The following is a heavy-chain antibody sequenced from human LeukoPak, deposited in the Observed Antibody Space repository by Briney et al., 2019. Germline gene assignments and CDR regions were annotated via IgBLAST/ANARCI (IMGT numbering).Heavy chain of an antibody. J-gene: IGHJ5*02. V-gene: IGHV3-74*01. CDR1: GFTFSNAW. CDR2: INSDGSST. CDR3: ARGIVVVPAAMA. D-gene: IGHD2-2*01. Sequence: GGSLRLSCAASGFTFSNAWMSWVRQAPGKGLVWVSRINSDGSSTSYADSVKGRFTISRDNAKNTLYLQMNSLRAEDTAVYYCARGIVVVPAAMAWGQGTLVTVSS.